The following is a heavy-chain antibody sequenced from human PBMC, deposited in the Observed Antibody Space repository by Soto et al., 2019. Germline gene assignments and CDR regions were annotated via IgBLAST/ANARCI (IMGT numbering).Heavy chain of an antibody. CDR2: INAGNGNT. CDR3: ARSIVVVTALDY. V-gene: IGHV1-3*05. Sequence: QVQLVQSGAEEKKPEASVKVSCKASGYTFTSYAMHWVRQAPGQRLEWMGWINAGNGNTKYSQKLQGRVTITRDTSASTAYMELSSLRSEDTAVYYCARSIVVVTALDYWGQGTLVTVSS. CDR1: GYTFTSYA. D-gene: IGHD2-21*02. J-gene: IGHJ4*02.